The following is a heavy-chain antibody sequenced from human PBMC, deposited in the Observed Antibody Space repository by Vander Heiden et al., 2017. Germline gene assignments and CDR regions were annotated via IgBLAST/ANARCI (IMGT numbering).Heavy chain of an antibody. CDR1: GFTFSNAW. CDR3: TTVHYGYVRHYYYYGMDV. CDR2: IKSKTDGGTT. Sequence: EVQLVESGGGLVKPGGSVRLSGAASGFTFSNAWMSGVRQAAGKGLEWVGRIKSKTDGGTTDYAAPVKGRFTISRDDSKNTLYLQMSSLKTEDTAVYYCTTVHYGYVRHYYYYGMDVWGQGTTVTVSS. J-gene: IGHJ6*02. D-gene: IGHD5-18*01. V-gene: IGHV3-15*01.